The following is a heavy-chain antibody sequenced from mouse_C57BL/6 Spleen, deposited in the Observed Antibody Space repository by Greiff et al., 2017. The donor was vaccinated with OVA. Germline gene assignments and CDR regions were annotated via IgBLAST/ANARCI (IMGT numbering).Heavy chain of an antibody. CDR1: GFTFSSYA. D-gene: IGHD6-1*01. Sequence: EVKVEESGEGLVKPAGSLKLSCAASGFTFSSYAMSWVRQTPEKRLEWVAYISSGGDYIYYADTVKGRFTISRDNARNTLYLQMSSLKSEDTAMYYCTRGLAWFAYWGQGTLVTVSA. V-gene: IGHV5-9-1*02. CDR2: ISSGGDYI. CDR3: TRGLAWFAY. J-gene: IGHJ3*01.